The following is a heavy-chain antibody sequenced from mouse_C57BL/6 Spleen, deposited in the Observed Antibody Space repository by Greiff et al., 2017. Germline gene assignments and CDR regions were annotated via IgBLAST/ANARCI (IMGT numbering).Heavy chain of an antibody. CDR3: ARASLLFAY. V-gene: IGHV1-81*01. CDR1: GYTFTSYG. Sequence: QVQLKQSGAELARPGASVKLSCKASGYTFTSYGISWVKQRTGQGLEWIGEIYPRSGNTYYNEKFKGKATLTADKSSSTAYMELRSLTSEDSAVYFGARASLLFAYWGQGTLVTVSA. J-gene: IGHJ3*01. CDR2: IYPRSGNT.